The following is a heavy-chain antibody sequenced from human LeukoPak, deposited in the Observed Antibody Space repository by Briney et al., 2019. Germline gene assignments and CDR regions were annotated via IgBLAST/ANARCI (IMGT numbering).Heavy chain of an antibody. J-gene: IGHJ4*02. D-gene: IGHD2-15*01. Sequence: ASVKVSCKASGYTFTSYGISWVRQAPGQGLEWMGWISAYNGNTNYAQKLQGRVTMTTDTSTSTAYMELRSLRSDDTAVYYCARDPGIGYCSGGGCFDYWGQGTLVTVSS. CDR2: ISAYNGNT. CDR1: GYTFTSYG. CDR3: ARDPGIGYCSGGGCFDY. V-gene: IGHV1-18*04.